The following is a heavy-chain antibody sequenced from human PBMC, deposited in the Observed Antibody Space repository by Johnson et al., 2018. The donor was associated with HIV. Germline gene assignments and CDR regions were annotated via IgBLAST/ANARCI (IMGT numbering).Heavy chain of an antibody. Sequence: QVQLVESGGGVVQPGRSLRLSCAASGFTFSSYPLHWVRQAPGKGLEWVAVLSYDGSNKFYTDSVKGRFTISRDNAKNSLYLQMNSLRAEDTAVYYCASRSTSMTDAFDIWGQGTMVTVSS. J-gene: IGHJ3*02. CDR3: ASRSTSMTDAFDI. V-gene: IGHV3-30-3*01. CDR2: LSYDGSNK. D-gene: IGHD2-2*01. CDR1: GFTFSSYP.